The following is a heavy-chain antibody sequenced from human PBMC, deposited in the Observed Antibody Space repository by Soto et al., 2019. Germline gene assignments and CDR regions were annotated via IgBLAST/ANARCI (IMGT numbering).Heavy chain of an antibody. CDR3: TRERLDS. V-gene: IGHV3-7*01. Sequence: DVQLVESGGGFVQPGGSLRLSCAASGFTFSSHWMSWVRQAPGKGLEWVANIKQDGSAKYYVDSVKGRFTISRDNAKNSLSLQMNSLRAEDTAVYYCTRERLDSWGQGTLVIVSS. CDR2: IKQDGSAK. CDR1: GFTFSSHW. J-gene: IGHJ5*01.